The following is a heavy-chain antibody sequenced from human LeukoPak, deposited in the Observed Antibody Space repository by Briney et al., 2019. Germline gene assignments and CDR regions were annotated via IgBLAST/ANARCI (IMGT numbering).Heavy chain of an antibody. D-gene: IGHD6-19*01. CDR3: AKEGGSSGWYYFDY. CDR1: GYTFTSYD. J-gene: IGHJ4*02. CDR2: MNPNSGNT. V-gene: IGHV1-8*02. Sequence: ASVKVSCKASGYTFTSYDINWVRQATGQGLEWMGWMNPNSGNTADAQKFQGRVTMTTDTFTSTAYMQLRSLRSDDTAVYYCAKEGGSSGWYYFDYWGQGTLVTVSS.